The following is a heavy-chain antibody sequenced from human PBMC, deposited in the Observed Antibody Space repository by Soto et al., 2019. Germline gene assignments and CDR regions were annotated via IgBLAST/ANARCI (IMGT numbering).Heavy chain of an antibody. J-gene: IGHJ6*02. V-gene: IGHV1-58*01. CDR3: AADLVATTADYYYGMDV. Sequence: GASVKVSCKASGFTFTSSAVQWVRQARGQRLEWIGWIVVGSGNTNYAQKFQERVTITRDMSTSTAYMELSSLRSEDTAVYYCAADLVATTADYYYGMDVWGQGTTVTVSS. CDR1: GFTFTSSA. D-gene: IGHD5-12*01. CDR2: IVVGSGNT.